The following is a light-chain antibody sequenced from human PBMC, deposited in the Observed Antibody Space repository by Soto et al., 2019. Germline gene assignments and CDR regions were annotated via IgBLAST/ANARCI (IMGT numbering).Light chain of an antibody. J-gene: IGKJ2*01. CDR1: QSVGGN. Sequence: EIVMTQSPATLSVSPGERATLSCRASQSVGGNLGWYQQKPGQAPRLLIYGASTRATGIPARFSGSGSGTEFTLTISSLQSEDFAVYYCHQYNNWPYTFGQGTQLEIK. CDR2: GAS. V-gene: IGKV3-15*01. CDR3: HQYNNWPYT.